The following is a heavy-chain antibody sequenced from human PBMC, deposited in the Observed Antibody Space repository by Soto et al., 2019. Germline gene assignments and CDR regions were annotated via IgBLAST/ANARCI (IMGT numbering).Heavy chain of an antibody. Sequence: GGSLSLSCVASGFSFDDYAIHWVRQRPGKGLEWVAGIYLNRATIGYGDSVKGRFTLSRDNARNSVLLEMSRLRNDDSALYYCVKDVGSRHYDFTNFDSWGRGTQVTVSS. CDR1: GFSFDDYA. CDR2: IYLNRATI. CDR3: VKDVGSRHYDFTNFDS. J-gene: IGHJ4*02. D-gene: IGHD2-8*01. V-gene: IGHV3-9*01.